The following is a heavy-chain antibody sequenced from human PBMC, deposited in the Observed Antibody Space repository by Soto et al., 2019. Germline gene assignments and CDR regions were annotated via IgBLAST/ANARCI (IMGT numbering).Heavy chain of an antibody. J-gene: IGHJ4*02. CDR2: IRSKANNYIT. CDR1: GFTFSGSA. Sequence: GGSLRLSCAASGFTFSGSAMHWVRQASGKGLEWVGRIRSKANNYITEYAASVKGRFTISRDDSKNSLYLQMNSLKTEDTAVYFCARDSSSCRASYCYFDNWGQGTLVTVSS. D-gene: IGHD6-6*01. CDR3: ARDSSSCRASYCYFDN. V-gene: IGHV3-72*01.